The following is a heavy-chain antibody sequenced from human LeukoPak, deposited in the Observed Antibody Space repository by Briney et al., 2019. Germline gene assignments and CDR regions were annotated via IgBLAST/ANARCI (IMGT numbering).Heavy chain of an antibody. J-gene: IGHJ4*02. CDR1: GFTFSSYW. CDR3: ARSYDTAFDY. CDR2: ISSSSSTI. Sequence: GGPLRLSCAASGFTFSSYWMSWVRRAPGKALEWVSYISSSSSTIYYADSVKGRFTISRDNAKNSLYLQMNSLRAEDTAVYYCARSYDTAFDYWGQGTLVTVSS. D-gene: IGHD3-9*01. V-gene: IGHV3-48*01.